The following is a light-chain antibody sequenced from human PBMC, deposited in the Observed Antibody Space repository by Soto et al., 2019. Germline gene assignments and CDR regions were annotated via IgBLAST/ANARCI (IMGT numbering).Light chain of an antibody. CDR3: SSYGGSNTVV. V-gene: IGLV2-8*01. J-gene: IGLJ2*01. Sequence: QSALTQPPSASGSPGQSVTISCTGSSSDVGGYNYVSWYQQHPGKAPKLMIYEVSKRPSGVPDRLSGSKSGNTASLTVSGPETEDEDDYYGSSYGGSNTVVFGGGTKLTV. CDR1: SSDVGGYNY. CDR2: EVS.